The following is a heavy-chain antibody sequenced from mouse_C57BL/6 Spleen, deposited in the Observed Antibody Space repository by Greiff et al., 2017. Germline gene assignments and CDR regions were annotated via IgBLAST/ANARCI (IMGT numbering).Heavy chain of an antibody. CDR1: GYTFTSYW. CDR2: IYPSDSET. D-gene: IGHD2-4*01. J-gene: IGHJ2*01. V-gene: IGHV1-61*01. CDR3: AREGLRRGSDFDY. Sequence: QVQLQQPGAELVRPGSSVKLSCKASGYTFTSYWMDWVKQRPGQGLEWIGNIYPSDSETHYNQKFKDKATLTVDKSSSTAYMQLSSLTSEDSAVYYCAREGLRRGSDFDYWCQGTTLTVSS.